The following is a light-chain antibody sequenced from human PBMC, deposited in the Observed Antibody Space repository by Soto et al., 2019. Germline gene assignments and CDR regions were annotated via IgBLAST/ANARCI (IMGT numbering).Light chain of an antibody. CDR3: SSYAGGRSLV. Sequence: QSALTQPPSASGSPGQSVTISCTGTSNDVGGYKFVSWHQHHPGKAPKLIIYEVSERPSGVPDRFSGSKSGNTASLTVSGLQAEDEADYYCSSYAGGRSLVFGGGTQLTV. CDR1: SNDVGGYKF. CDR2: EVS. J-gene: IGLJ3*02. V-gene: IGLV2-8*01.